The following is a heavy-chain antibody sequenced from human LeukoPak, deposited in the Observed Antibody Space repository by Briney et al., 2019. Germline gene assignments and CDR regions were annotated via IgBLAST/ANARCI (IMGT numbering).Heavy chain of an antibody. Sequence: SXXLSLTCAVYGGSFSAHYWNWIRQPPGKGVERIGEINHSGTTNYNAALKSRVTISVETYKKHFSLKLNSMTAADTAVYYCARKASHFSYGLRAIDYWGQGNLVTVSS. V-gene: IGHV4-34*01. D-gene: IGHD5-18*01. CDR3: ARKASHFSYGLRAIDY. CDR1: GGSFSAHY. J-gene: IGHJ4*02. CDR2: INHSGTT.